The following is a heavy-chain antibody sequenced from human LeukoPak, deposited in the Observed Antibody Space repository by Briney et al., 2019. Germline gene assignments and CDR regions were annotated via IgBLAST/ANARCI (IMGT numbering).Heavy chain of an antibody. CDR3: AGFLNYYDSSGYSDY. CDR1: GGSFSGYY. V-gene: IGHV4-34*01. J-gene: IGHJ4*02. D-gene: IGHD3-22*01. CDR2: INHSGST. Sequence: SETLSLTCAVYGGSFSGYYWSWIRQPPGKGLEWIGEINHSGSTNYNPSLKSRVTISVDTSKNQFSLKLSSVTAADTAVYYCAGFLNYYDSSGYSDYWGQGTLVTVSS.